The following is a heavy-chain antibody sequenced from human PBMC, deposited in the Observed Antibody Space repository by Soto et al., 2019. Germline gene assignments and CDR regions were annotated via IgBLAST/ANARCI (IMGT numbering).Heavy chain of an antibody. CDR3: ARGGGYDSFDF. V-gene: IGHV4-34*01. CDR1: GGSFRNYY. Sequence: PSETLSLTCGVYGGSFRNYYWIWVRQPPGKGLEWIGEVNHSGEATYSPSLQSRVTISLDTSNNHFSLKMTSMTAADKAVYYCARGGGYDSFDFWGQGIQVTVSS. CDR2: VNHSGEA. D-gene: IGHD5-12*01. J-gene: IGHJ4*02.